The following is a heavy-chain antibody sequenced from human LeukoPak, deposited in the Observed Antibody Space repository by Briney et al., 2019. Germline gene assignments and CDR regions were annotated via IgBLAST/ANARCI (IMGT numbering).Heavy chain of an antibody. CDR3: ARDTWGFYGDYVNDY. Sequence: PGGSLRLSCAASGFTFSDYYMSWIRQAPGKGLEWVSYISSSSSYTNYADSVKGRFTISRDNAKNSLYLQMNSLRAEDTAVYYCARDTWGFYGDYVNDYWGQGTLVTVSS. J-gene: IGHJ4*02. V-gene: IGHV3-11*06. CDR1: GFTFSDYY. D-gene: IGHD4-17*01. CDR2: ISSSSSYT.